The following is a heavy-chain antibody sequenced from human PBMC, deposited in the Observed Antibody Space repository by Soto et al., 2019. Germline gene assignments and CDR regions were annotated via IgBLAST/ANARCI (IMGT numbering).Heavy chain of an antibody. CDR3: CGGPVLATMCY. Sequence: EVKLVESGGGLIQPGGSLRLSCAPSGFNVSSNYMSWVRQAPGKGLEWVSVIYSGGSTKYADSVKGRFTISIDNSKNTLYRQINSLRAEDTAVYYCCGGPVLATMCYWGEGTLGTVSS. V-gene: IGHV3-53*01. CDR1: GFNVSSNY. D-gene: IGHD2-21*01. CDR2: IYSGGST. J-gene: IGHJ4*02.